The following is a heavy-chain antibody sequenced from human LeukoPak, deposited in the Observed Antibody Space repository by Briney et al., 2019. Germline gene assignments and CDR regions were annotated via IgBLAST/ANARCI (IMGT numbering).Heavy chain of an antibody. CDR1: GGTFSSYA. CDR3: ARCRDPEGIDAFDI. J-gene: IGHJ3*02. D-gene: IGHD5-24*01. Sequence: SVKVSCKASGGTFSSYAISWVRQAPGQGLEWMGGIIPIFGTANYAQKFQGRVTITADESTSTAYMELSSLRSEDTAVYYCARCRDPEGIDAFDIWGQGTMVTVSS. V-gene: IGHV1-69*13. CDR2: IIPIFGTA.